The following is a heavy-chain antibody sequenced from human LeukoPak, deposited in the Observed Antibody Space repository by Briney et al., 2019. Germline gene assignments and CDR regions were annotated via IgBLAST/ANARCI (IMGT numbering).Heavy chain of an antibody. Sequence: GGSLRLSFAASGFTFSNSVMSWVRQAPGKGLEWVSAISSDGTSTYYADSVKGRFTISRDNSKDTLYLQMNSLRVEDTAVYYCAKGSAAVRPYYFDYWGQGTLVTVSS. CDR1: GFTFSNSV. D-gene: IGHD3-10*01. V-gene: IGHV3-23*01. CDR2: ISSDGTST. CDR3: AKGSAAVRPYYFDY. J-gene: IGHJ4*02.